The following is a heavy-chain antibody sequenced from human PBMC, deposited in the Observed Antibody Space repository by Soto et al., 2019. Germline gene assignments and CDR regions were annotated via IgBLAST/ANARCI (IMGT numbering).Heavy chain of an antibody. V-gene: IGHV5-10-1*03. CDR3: ARLRYDYGDYLWFDP. CDR1: GYSFTSYW. Sequence: EVQLVQSGAEVKKPGESLRISCKGSGYSFTSYWISWVRQMPRKGLEWMGRIDPSDSYTKYSPSFQGHVTMSADKSISTAYLQWSSLKASDTAMYYCARLRYDYGDYLWFDPWGQGTLVTVSS. D-gene: IGHD4-17*01. J-gene: IGHJ5*02. CDR2: IDPSDSYT.